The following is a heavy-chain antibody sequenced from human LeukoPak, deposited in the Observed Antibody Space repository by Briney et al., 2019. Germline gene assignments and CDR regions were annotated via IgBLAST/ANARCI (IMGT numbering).Heavy chain of an antibody. D-gene: IGHD5-18*01. J-gene: IGHJ4*02. CDR3: ARQRGYSYGPSYYFDY. CDR2: IYPGDSDT. V-gene: IGHV5-51*01. CDR1: GYSFTSYW. Sequence: GESLKISCKGSGYSFTSYWIGWVRQMPGKGLGWMGIIYPGDSDTRYSPSFQGQVTISADKSISTAYLQWSSLKASDTAMYYCARQRGYSYGPSYYFDYWGQGTLVTVSS.